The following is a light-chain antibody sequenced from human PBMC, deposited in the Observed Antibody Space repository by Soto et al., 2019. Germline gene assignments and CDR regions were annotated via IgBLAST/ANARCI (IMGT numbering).Light chain of an antibody. CDR2: EVS. Sequence: QSALTQPPSASGSPGQSVTISCTGTAMTVGGYNYVSWYQQHPGKAPKLMIYEVSKRPSGVPDRFSGSKSGNTASLTVSGLQAEDEADYYCSSYAGSNNLVFGGGTKLTVL. CDR1: AMTVGGYNY. J-gene: IGLJ3*02. V-gene: IGLV2-8*01. CDR3: SSYAGSNNLV.